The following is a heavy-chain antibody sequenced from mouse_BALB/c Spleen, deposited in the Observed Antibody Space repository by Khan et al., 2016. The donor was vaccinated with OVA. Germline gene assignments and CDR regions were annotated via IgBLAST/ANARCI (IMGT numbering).Heavy chain of an antibody. CDR3: ARENYYGSSRYAMDY. V-gene: IGHV1S41*01. CDR1: DYTFTSYW. CDR2: IAPGSGSS. Sequence: DLVKPGASVKLSCKASDYTFTSYWINWIKQRPGQGLEWIGRIAPGSGSSYYNGMFKGKATLTVDTSSSTAYIQLSSLSSEDSAVYFCARENYYGSSRYAMDYWGQGTSVTVSS. J-gene: IGHJ4*01. D-gene: IGHD1-1*01.